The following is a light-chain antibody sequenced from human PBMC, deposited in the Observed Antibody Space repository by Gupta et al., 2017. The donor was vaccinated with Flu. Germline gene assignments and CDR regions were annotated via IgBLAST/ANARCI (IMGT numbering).Light chain of an antibody. CDR3: QQLKTYPPIT. CDR1: QVISSY. CDR2: GAS. J-gene: IGKJ5*01. Sequence: DVQLTQSPPFLSASVGDRVTITCRASQVISSYLAWYQQKPGKAPKLLIYGASALQSGVPSRFSGTGSGKEFTLTISSRQPEDFATYYCQQLKTYPPITFGQGTRLEIK. V-gene: IGKV1-9*01.